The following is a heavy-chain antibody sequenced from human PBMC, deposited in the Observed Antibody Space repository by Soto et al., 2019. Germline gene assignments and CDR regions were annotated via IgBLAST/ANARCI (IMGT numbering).Heavy chain of an antibody. CDR3: ARDGGRHSGGIDY. CDR2: IIPIFGTA. V-gene: IGHV1-69*01. D-gene: IGHD1-26*01. J-gene: IGHJ4*02. CDR1: GGTFSSYS. Sequence: QVQLVQSGAEVKKPGSSVKVSCKASGGTFSSYSINWVRQAPGQGLEWMGEIIPIFGTANYAQKYQGRVTITADEATSTAYMELSSLRSEDTAVYYCARDGGRHSGGIDYWGQGTLVTVSS.